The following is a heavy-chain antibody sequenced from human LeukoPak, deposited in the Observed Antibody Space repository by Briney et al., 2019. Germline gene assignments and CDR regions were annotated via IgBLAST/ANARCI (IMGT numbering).Heavy chain of an antibody. CDR3: ARGRGSYSPYYFDY. CDR1: GFTFSSYG. J-gene: IGHJ4*02. CDR2: INWNGGST. D-gene: IGHD1-26*01. Sequence: GRSLRLSCAASGFTFSSYGMHWVRQPPGKGLECVSGINWNGGSTGYADSVKGRFTISRDNAKNSLYLQMNSLRAEDTALYHCARGRGSYSPYYFDYWGQGTLVTVSS. V-gene: IGHV3-20*01.